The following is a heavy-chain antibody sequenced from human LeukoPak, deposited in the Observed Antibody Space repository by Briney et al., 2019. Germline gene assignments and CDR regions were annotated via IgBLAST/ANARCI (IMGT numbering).Heavy chain of an antibody. J-gene: IGHJ3*02. CDR3: ARDRGWIQHDI. CDR2: IKGDGSAK. D-gene: IGHD5-18*01. CDR1: GFAFSDSW. Sequence: GGSLRLSCAASGFAFSDSWMIWIRQAPGKGLEWVAFIKGDGSAKKYVDSVKGRFTISRDNAKNSLFLQMNSLRAEDTAVYYCARDRGWIQHDIWGQGTMVTVSS. V-gene: IGHV3-7*01.